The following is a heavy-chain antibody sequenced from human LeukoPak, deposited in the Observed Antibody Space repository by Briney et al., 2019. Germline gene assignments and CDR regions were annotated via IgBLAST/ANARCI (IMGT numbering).Heavy chain of an antibody. CDR3: AKRAAPRRYDILVDDY. CDR2: ISYDGSNK. CDR1: GFTFSSYG. D-gene: IGHD3-9*01. J-gene: IGHJ4*02. V-gene: IGHV3-30*18. Sequence: GGSLRLSCAASGFTFSSYGMHWVRQAPGKGLEWVAVISYDGSNKYYADSVKGRFTISRDNSKNTLYLQMNSLRAEDTAVYYRAKRAAPRRYDILVDDYWGQGTLVTVSS.